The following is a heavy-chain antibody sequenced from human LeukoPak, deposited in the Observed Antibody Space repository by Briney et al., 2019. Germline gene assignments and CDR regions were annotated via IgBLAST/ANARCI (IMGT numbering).Heavy chain of an antibody. CDR2: INPNSGGT. Sequence: GASVKVSCKASGYTFTGYYMHWVRQAPGQGLEWMGWINPNSGGTNYAQKFQGWVTMTRDTSISTAYMELSRLRSDDTAVYYCASGNRAILTGYYIEDYFDYWGQGTLVTVSS. CDR1: GYTFTGYY. V-gene: IGHV1-2*04. D-gene: IGHD3-9*01. J-gene: IGHJ4*02. CDR3: ASGNRAILTGYYIEDYFDY.